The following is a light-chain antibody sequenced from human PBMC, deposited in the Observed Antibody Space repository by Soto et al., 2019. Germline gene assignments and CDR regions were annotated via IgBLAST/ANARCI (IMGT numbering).Light chain of an antibody. Sequence: DIVMTQSPLSLPVTPGEPASISCRSSQSLLHSNGYNYLDWYLQKPGQSPQLLIYLASNRGSGVPDRFSGSGSGTDFTLNISRVEAEDVRVYYCMQTLKSFRTFGQGTNLEIK. J-gene: IGKJ2*01. CDR1: QSLLHSNGYNY. CDR2: LAS. CDR3: MQTLKSFRT. V-gene: IGKV2-28*01.